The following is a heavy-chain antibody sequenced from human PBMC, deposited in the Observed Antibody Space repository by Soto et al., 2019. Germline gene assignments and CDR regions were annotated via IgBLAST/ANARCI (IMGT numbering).Heavy chain of an antibody. V-gene: IGHV5-51*01. J-gene: IGHJ2*01. CDR3: GKPETTSRSSDL. CDR2: IYPGDYDT. Sequence: PGVALKISWNASECISSIYWIGWGRHMPGKGLEWMGIIYPGDYDTRYNPSFQRQVTISVDKSTSTAYLKCNSLKVSRTAMYYCGKPETTSRSSDL. CDR1: ECISSIYW. D-gene: IGHD2-2*01.